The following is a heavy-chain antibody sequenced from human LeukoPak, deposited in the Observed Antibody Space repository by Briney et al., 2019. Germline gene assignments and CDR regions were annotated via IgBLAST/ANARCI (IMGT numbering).Heavy chain of an antibody. Sequence: GGSLRLSCAVSGFIFRNYAMSWVRQAPGKGLEWVSAITGSGDSTYYADSVKGRFTISRDDSKNTLYVEMNTLRAEDTAVYYCAKWGDYDILTGYYVSDFWGQGTLVTVSS. CDR3: AKWGDYDILTGYYVSDF. V-gene: IGHV3-23*01. CDR1: GFIFRNYA. J-gene: IGHJ4*02. D-gene: IGHD3-9*01. CDR2: ITGSGDST.